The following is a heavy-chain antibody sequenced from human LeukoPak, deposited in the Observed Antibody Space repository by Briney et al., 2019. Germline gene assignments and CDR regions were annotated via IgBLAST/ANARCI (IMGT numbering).Heavy chain of an antibody. CDR3: AKALGYSYGYWDY. D-gene: IGHD5-18*01. Sequence: QSGGSLRLSCAASGFTFSSYEMNWVRQAPGKGLEWVSYISSSGSTIYYADSVKGRFTISRDNAKNTLYLQMNSLRAEDTAVYYCAKALGYSYGYWDYWGQGTLVTVSS. CDR1: GFTFSSYE. J-gene: IGHJ4*02. V-gene: IGHV3-48*03. CDR2: ISSSGSTI.